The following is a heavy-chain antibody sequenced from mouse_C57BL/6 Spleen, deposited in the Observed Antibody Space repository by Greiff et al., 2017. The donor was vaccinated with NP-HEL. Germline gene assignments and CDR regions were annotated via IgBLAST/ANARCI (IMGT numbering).Heavy chain of an antibody. Sequence: VQLQQSGAELVRPGASVKLSCTASGFNIKDDYMHWVKQRPEQGLEWIGWIDPENGDTEYASKFQGKATITADTSSNTAYLQLSSLTSEDTAVYYCTLITTVVAGNYFDYWGQGTTLTVSS. J-gene: IGHJ2*01. V-gene: IGHV14-4*01. D-gene: IGHD1-1*01. CDR3: TLITTVVAGNYFDY. CDR1: GFNIKDDY. CDR2: IDPENGDT.